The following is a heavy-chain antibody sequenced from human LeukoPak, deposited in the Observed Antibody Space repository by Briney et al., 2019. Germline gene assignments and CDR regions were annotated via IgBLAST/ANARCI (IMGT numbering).Heavy chain of an antibody. D-gene: IGHD1-26*01. V-gene: IGHV3-30*02. CDR3: AKEGLVGAISYY. CDR2: IRYDGSNK. Sequence: TGGSLRLSCAASGFTFSSYGMHWVRQAPGKGLEWVAFIRYDGSNKYYADSVKGRFTISRDNSKNTLYLQMNSLRAEDTAVYYCAKEGLVGAISYYWGQGTLVTVSS. J-gene: IGHJ4*02. CDR1: GFTFSSYG.